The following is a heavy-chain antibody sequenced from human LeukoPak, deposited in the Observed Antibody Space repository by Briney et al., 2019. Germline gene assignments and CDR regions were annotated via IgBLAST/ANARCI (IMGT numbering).Heavy chain of an antibody. V-gene: IGHV3-23*01. Sequence: GGSLRLSCAASGFTFSNYAMNWVRQAPGKVLEWVSAIINSGGSTYYADSVKGRFTISRDSSKNTLYLQMNSLRDEDTAVYYCAKDIYGDYGGLDYWGQGTLVTVSS. CDR1: GFTFSNYA. CDR2: IINSGGST. J-gene: IGHJ4*02. CDR3: AKDIYGDYGGLDY. D-gene: IGHD4-17*01.